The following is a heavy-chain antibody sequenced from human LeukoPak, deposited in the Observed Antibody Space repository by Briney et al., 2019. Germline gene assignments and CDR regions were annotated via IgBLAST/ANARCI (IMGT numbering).Heavy chain of an antibody. J-gene: IGHJ4*02. V-gene: IGHV4-59*01. Sequence: PSETLSLTCTLSGGSISSYYWSWIRQPPGKGLEWIGYIYYRGSANYNPSLKSRVTISVDTSKNQFSLKLSSVTAADTAVYYCARATRDLEGATDYWGQGTLVTVSS. D-gene: IGHD1-26*01. CDR3: ARATRDLEGATDY. CDR1: GGSISSYY. CDR2: IYYRGSA.